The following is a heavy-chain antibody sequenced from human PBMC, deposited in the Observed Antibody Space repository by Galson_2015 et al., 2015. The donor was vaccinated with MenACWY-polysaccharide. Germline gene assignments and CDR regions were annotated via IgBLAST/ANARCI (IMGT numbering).Heavy chain of an antibody. V-gene: IGHV3-43*02. CDR1: GFTFNGYA. J-gene: IGHJ4*02. CDR2: VNWDGTNT. D-gene: IGHD3-10*01. CDR3: AKDDSGSYPH. Sequence: SLRLSCAASGFTFNGYAMHWVRQAPGKGLEWVALVNWDGTNTYYADSVKGRFTISRDNSKNSLYLQMNSLRTEDTALYYCAKDDSGSYPHWGQGTLVTVSS.